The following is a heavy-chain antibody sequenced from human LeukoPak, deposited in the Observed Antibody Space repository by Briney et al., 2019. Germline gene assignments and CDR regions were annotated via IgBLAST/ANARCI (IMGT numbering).Heavy chain of an antibody. J-gene: IGHJ4*02. D-gene: IGHD4-17*01. CDR2: ISGSSRYI. Sequence: GGSLRLSCVASGFTFSTYSMNWVRQAPGKGLEWVSTISGSSRYIYFADSVRGRFTISRDNAKNSLYLLMSNLRAEDTAVYYCARRLNNGDYGSDCWGQGTLVTVSS. CDR3: ARRLNNGDYGSDC. V-gene: IGHV3-21*01. CDR1: GFTFSTYS.